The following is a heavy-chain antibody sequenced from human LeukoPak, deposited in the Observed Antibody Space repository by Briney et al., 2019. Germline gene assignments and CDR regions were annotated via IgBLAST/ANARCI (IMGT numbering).Heavy chain of an antibody. J-gene: IGHJ4*02. V-gene: IGHV4-39*01. CDR1: SGSISSSGYY. CDR3: VRHVCSGGSCYHREVDY. Sequence: SETLSLTCTVSSGSISSSGYYWGWVRQPPGKGLEWIGSIYYSGSTSYSPSLKSRVTISVDTSKNQFSLKVSSVTAADTAVYYCVRHVCSGGSCYHREVDYWGQGSLVTVSS. D-gene: IGHD2-15*01. CDR2: IYYSGST.